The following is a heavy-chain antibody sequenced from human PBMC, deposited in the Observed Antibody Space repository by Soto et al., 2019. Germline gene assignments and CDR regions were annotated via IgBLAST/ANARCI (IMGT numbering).Heavy chain of an antibody. CDR2: INAGNGNT. D-gene: IGHD6-19*01. CDR3: AGHLGQWLNLDY. CDR1: GYTFTSYA. V-gene: IGHV1-3*01. Sequence: ASVKVSCKASGYTFTSYAMHWVRQAPGQRLEWMGWINAGNGNTKYSQKFQGRVTITRDTSASTAYMELSSLRSEDTAVYYCAGHLGQWLNLDYWGQGTLVTVSS. J-gene: IGHJ4*02.